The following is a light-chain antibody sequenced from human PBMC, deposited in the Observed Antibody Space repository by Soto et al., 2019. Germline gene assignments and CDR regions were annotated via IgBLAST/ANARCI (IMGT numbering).Light chain of an antibody. J-gene: IGKJ1*01. CDR2: GAS. CDR1: QRVSSNY. Sequence: EIVLTQSPGTLSLSPGERATLSCRASQRVSSNYLACYQRKPGQAPRLLIYGASSRAIDIPNRFSGSGSGTDFTLTITRLDPEDFAVYYCQQYGSSPPTFGQGTKVEI. CDR3: QQYGSSPPT. V-gene: IGKV3-20*01.